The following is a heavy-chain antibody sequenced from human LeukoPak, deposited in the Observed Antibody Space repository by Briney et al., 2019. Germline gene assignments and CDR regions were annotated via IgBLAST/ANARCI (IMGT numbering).Heavy chain of an antibody. V-gene: IGHV3-23*01. CDR1: GFTFSSYA. CDR3: ARGKRYYYDSSGYPYYFDY. J-gene: IGHJ4*02. Sequence: GGSLRLSCAASGFTFSSYAMSWVRQAPGKGLEWVSAISGSGGSTYYADSVKGRFTISRDNSKNSLYLQMNSLRAEDTAVYYCARGKRYYYDSSGYPYYFDYWGQGTLVTVSS. CDR2: ISGSGGST. D-gene: IGHD3-22*01.